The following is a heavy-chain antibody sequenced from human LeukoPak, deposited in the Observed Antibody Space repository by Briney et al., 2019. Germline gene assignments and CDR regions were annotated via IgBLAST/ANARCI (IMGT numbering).Heavy chain of an antibody. V-gene: IGHV4-39*07. CDR2: IYYSGST. J-gene: IGHJ4*02. D-gene: IGHD6-6*01. CDR3: ARSLIYSSSSPFDY. CDR1: GGSISSSSYY. Sequence: PSETLPLTCTVSGGSISSSSYYWGWIRQPPGKGLERIGSIYYSGSTYYNPSLRSRVTISVDTSKNQFSLKLSSVTAADTAVYYCARSLIYSSSSPFDYWGQGTLVTVSS.